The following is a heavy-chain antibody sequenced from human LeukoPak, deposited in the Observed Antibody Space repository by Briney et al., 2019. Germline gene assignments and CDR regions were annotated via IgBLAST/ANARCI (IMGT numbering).Heavy chain of an antibody. J-gene: IGHJ4*02. CDR1: GFTFSSDS. CDR3: ARDDSSGYYYDPFYY. V-gene: IGHV3-21*01. D-gene: IGHD3-22*01. CDR2: ISSSSSYI. Sequence: GGCLRLSCAASGFTFSSDSMNWVREAPGKGVEWVSSISSSSSYIYYADSVKGGFTISRDKAKNSVYLQMNSLRADDTAVYYCARDDSSGYYYDPFYYWGQGTLVTVSS.